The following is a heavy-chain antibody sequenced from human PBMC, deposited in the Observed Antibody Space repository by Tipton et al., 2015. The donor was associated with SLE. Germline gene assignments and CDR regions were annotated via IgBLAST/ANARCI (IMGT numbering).Heavy chain of an antibody. CDR1: GESISSSSYY. CDR2: IYYSGST. V-gene: IGHV4-39*07. CDR3: ARLTPWGYDY. D-gene: IGHD7-27*01. J-gene: IGHJ4*02. Sequence: TLSLTCTVSGESISSSSYYWGWIRQPPGKGLEWIGSIYYSGSTYYNPSLKSRVTISVDTSKNHFSLSLISVTAADTAVYYCARLTPWGYDYWGPGMLVTVSS.